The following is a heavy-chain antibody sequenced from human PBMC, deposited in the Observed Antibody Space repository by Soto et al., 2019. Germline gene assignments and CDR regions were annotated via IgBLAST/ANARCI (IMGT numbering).Heavy chain of an antibody. CDR1: GFTFSNYW. Sequence: PGGSLRLSCTTSGFTFSNYWMYWVRQAPGKGLVWVSRLHNDGKIATYADSVKGRFTISRDNSKNTLYLQMNSLRAEDTAVYYCAREGPTDFDYWGQGTLVTVSS. CDR2: LHNDGKIA. V-gene: IGHV3-74*01. CDR3: AREGPTDFDY. J-gene: IGHJ4*02.